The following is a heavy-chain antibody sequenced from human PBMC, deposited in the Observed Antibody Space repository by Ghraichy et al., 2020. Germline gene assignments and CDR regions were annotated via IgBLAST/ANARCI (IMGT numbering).Heavy chain of an antibody. D-gene: IGHD5-24*01. Sequence: SVKVSCKASGGTFSSYAISWVRQAPGQGLEWMGGIIPIFGTANYAQKFQGRVTITSDESTSTAYMELSSLRSEDTAVYYWATCRDGYNFGGGNHLEVSAKFDYGGQGTLVTVSS. CDR1: GGTFSSYA. J-gene: IGHJ4*02. CDR3: ATCRDGYNFGGGNHLEVSAKFDY. CDR2: IIPIFGTA. V-gene: IGHV1-69*13.